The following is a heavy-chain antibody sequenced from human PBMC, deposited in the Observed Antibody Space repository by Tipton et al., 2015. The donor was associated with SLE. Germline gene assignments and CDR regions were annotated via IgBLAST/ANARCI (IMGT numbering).Heavy chain of an antibody. J-gene: IGHJ4*02. Sequence: TLSLTCSVSGGSISSGGYYWSWIRQHPGKGLEWIGYSHYSGNTYYNTSLKSRVTISVDTSKNQFSLKLSSVTAADTAVYYCARGGGDFGLKNWGQGTFVTVSS. D-gene: IGHD3/OR15-3a*01. V-gene: IGHV4-31*03. CDR2: SHYSGNT. CDR3: ARGGGDFGLKN. CDR1: GGSISSGGYY.